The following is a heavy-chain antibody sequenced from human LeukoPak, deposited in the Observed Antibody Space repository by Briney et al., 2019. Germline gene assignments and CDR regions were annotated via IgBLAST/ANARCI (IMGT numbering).Heavy chain of an antibody. Sequence: GGSLRLSCAASGFTFSNAWMSWVRQAPGKGLEWVGRIKSKTDGGTTDYAAPVKGRFTISRDDSKNTLYLQMNSLKTEDTAVYCCTTDWEIWDIVVVPVATGSDYWGQGTLVTVSS. CDR2: IKSKTDGGTT. D-gene: IGHD2-2*01. J-gene: IGHJ4*02. V-gene: IGHV3-15*01. CDR1: GFTFSNAW. CDR3: TTDWEIWDIVVVPVATGSDY.